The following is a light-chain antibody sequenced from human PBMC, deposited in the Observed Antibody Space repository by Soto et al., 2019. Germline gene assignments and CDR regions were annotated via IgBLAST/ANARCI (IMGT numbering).Light chain of an antibody. Sequence: DMRMTQSPASLSASVGDTVTITCRASRTINNRLLNWYQQKPGEAPKLLIYAASSLQAGVPSTFSGSGSGTEFTLTISSLQRDDVATYYCQQSSSTPRTFGGGTKVEIK. CDR2: AAS. J-gene: IGKJ4*01. CDR1: RTINNRL. CDR3: QQSSSTPRT. V-gene: IGKV1-39*01.